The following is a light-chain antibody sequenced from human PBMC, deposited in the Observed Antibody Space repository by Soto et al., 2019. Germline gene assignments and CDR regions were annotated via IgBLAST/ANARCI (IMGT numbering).Light chain of an antibody. CDR1: QVITTS. J-gene: IGKJ2*01. V-gene: IGKV1-33*01. CDR2: DAS. Sequence: DIRMTQSPSSLSASLGDRITITCQASQVITTSLSWFQQRPGKAPRLLIFDASYLEARVPSRFSGSGSGTDFSFTISRLQPEDIATYYCQQYDSLPYTFGQGTKLEIK. CDR3: QQYDSLPYT.